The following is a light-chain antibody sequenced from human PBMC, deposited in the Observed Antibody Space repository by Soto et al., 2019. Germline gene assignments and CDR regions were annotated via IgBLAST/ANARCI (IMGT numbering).Light chain of an antibody. CDR3: MQGTHWPFT. CDR1: QGLVYSDRNTY. V-gene: IGKV2-30*01. CDR2: KVS. Sequence: DVVMTQSPLSLPVTLGQPASISCRSSQGLVYSDRNTYLNWFHLRPGQSPRRLIYKVSNRDSGVPDRFSGSGSGTDFTLEISRVEAEDVGIYYCMQGTHWPFTFGPGTKVDIK. J-gene: IGKJ3*01.